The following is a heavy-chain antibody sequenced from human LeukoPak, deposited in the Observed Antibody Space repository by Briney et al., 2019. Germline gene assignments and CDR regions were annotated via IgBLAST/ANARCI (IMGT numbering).Heavy chain of an antibody. Sequence: TLSLTCTVSGGSISSGDYYWSWIRQPPGRGREWIGYIYYSGSTYYNPSLKSRVTISVDTSKNQFSLKLSSVTAADTAVYYCARGSCSGGSCYFDYWGQGTLVTVSS. CDR1: GGSISSGDYY. CDR3: ARGSCSGGSCYFDY. CDR2: IYYSGST. J-gene: IGHJ4*02. V-gene: IGHV4-30-4*01. D-gene: IGHD2-15*01.